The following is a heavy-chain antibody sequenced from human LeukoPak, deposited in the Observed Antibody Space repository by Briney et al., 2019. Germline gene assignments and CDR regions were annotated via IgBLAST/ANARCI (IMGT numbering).Heavy chain of an antibody. CDR2: TTNKANSYTT. V-gene: IGHV3-72*01. D-gene: IGHD5-24*01. CDR1: GFTFSDHY. Sequence: GGSLRLSCAASGFTFSDHYMDWVRQAPGKGLEWVGRTTNKANSYTTEYAASVKGRFTISRDDSKNSLYLQMNSLKTEDTAVYYCARIKRDGYNYDYWGQGTLATVSS. CDR3: ARIKRDGYNYDY. J-gene: IGHJ4*02.